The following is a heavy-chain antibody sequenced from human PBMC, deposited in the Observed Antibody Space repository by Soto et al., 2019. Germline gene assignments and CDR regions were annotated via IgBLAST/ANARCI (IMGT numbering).Heavy chain of an antibody. CDR3: ARAIAVAGISSEVDP. CDR1: GFTFSSYA. CDR2: ISYDGNNK. Sequence: QVQLVESGGGVVQPGRSLRLSCAASGFTFSSYAMNWVRQAPGKGLEWVAVISYDGNNKYYADSVKGRFTISRDNSKNTLYLQMNSLRAEDTAVYYCARAIAVAGISSEVDPWGQGTLVTVSS. V-gene: IGHV3-30-3*01. J-gene: IGHJ5*02. D-gene: IGHD6-19*01.